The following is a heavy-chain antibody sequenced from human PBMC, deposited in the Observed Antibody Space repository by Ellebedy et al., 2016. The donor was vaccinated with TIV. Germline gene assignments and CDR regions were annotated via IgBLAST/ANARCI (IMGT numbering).Heavy chain of an antibody. CDR2: IYYSGST. V-gene: IGHV4-30-4*01. CDR1: AGSISSGDYY. CDR3: AREGRDLPYYFDY. J-gene: IGHJ4*02. Sequence: MPSETLSLTCTVSAGSISSGDYYWSWIRQPPGKGLEYIGYIYYSGSTSYNPSLKSRVTISVDTSKNQFSLKLSSVTAADTAVYFCAREGRDLPYYFDYWGQGTLVTVSS.